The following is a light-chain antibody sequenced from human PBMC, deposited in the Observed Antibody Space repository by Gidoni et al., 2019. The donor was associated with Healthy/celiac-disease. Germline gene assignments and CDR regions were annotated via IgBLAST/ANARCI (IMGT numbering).Light chain of an antibody. J-gene: IGLJ2*01. CDR3: QAWDSGTVI. CDR1: ELGRKT. V-gene: IGLV3-1*01. CDR2: EDE. Sequence: YEFTQPPSVSVSPVQTATITCSGDELGRKTASWHQQRTGQSPVLLMFEDEKRPSGIPARFSGSTSGNTATLTISGTQDIDEADYFCQAWDSGTVIFGGGTKLTVL.